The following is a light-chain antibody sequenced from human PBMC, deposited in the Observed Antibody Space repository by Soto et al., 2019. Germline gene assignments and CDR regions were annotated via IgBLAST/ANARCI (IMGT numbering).Light chain of an antibody. CDR3: CSYAGSSTFVV. CDR1: SSDVGSYNL. V-gene: IGLV2-23*03. Sequence: QSALTQPASVPGSPGQSITISCTGTSSDVGSYNLVSWYQRHPGKAPKLMIYEGSKRPSGVSNRFSGSKSGNTASLTISGLQAEDEADYYCCSYAGSSTFVVFGGGTKLTVL. J-gene: IGLJ2*01. CDR2: EGS.